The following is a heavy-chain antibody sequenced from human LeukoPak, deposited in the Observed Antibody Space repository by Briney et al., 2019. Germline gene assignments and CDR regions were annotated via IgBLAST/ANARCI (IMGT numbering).Heavy chain of an antibody. D-gene: IGHD3-10*01. CDR1: GFTVSSNY. CDR3: AREGSRTMVRGVSGNHLDY. CDR2: IYSGGST. Sequence: GGSLRLPCAASGFTVSSNYMSWVRQAPGKGLEWVSVIYSGGSTYYADSVKGRFTISRDNSKNTLYLQMNSLRAEDTAVYYCAREGSRTMVRGVSGNHLDYWGQGTLVTVSS. J-gene: IGHJ4*02. V-gene: IGHV3-66*01.